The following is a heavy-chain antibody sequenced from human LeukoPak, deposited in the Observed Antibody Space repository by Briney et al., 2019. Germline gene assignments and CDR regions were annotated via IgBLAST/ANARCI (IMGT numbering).Heavy chain of an antibody. CDR2: MSGGGDSD. Sequence: GGSLRLSCAASGFTFTSYAMSWVRQTPGKRLEWVASMSGGGDSDYYADSVKGRFTVSRDKSKNTLYVQMNSLRADDTAVYYCTKDASYARENDNSGFFIDWGQGTLVTVSS. V-gene: IGHV3-23*01. CDR3: TKDASYARENDNSGFFID. CDR1: GFTFTSYA. D-gene: IGHD3-22*01. J-gene: IGHJ4*02.